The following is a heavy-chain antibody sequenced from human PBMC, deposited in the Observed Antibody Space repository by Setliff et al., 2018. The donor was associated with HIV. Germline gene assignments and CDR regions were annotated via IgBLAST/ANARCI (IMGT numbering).Heavy chain of an antibody. CDR1: GFTFNSYG. CDR3: ATGHYDYWNGYSARGRLDY. V-gene: IGHV3-33*01. CDR2: IWHDGSDK. Sequence: GGSLRLSCTASGFTFNSYGMHWVRQAPGKGLEWVAVIWHDGSDKYYGNSVKGRFTVSRDNPKKTLYLQMSSLRVEDTAVYYCATGHYDYWNGYSARGRLDYWGQGTLVTVSS. J-gene: IGHJ4*02. D-gene: IGHD3-3*01.